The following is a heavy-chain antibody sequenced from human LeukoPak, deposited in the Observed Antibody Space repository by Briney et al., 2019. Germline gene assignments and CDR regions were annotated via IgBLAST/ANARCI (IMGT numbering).Heavy chain of an antibody. V-gene: IGHV3-7*01. J-gene: IGHJ4*02. D-gene: IGHD2-2*01. CDR2: IKQDGSEK. Sequence: SGGSLRLSCAASGFTFSSYWMSWVRQAPGKGLEWVANIKQDGSEKYYVDSVKGRFTISRDNAKNSLYLQMNSLRAEDTAVYYCARGPPSGCSSTSCYLNYWGQGTLVTVSS. CDR1: GFTFSSYW. CDR3: ARGPPSGCSSTSCYLNY.